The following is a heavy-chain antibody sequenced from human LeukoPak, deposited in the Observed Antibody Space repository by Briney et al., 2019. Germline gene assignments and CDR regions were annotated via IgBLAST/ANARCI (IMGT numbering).Heavy chain of an antibody. J-gene: IGHJ4*02. Sequence: SETLSLTCTVSGGSLSRGDYYWGWVRQPPGTGREWVGYIYYSGRTYYNPSLKSRVTISVSTSKTPFSLKLSSVTAADTALYYCAIEVVRGVINHFDYCGQGTLVTVSS. CDR3: AIEVVRGVINHFDY. CDR2: IYYSGRT. D-gene: IGHD3-10*01. V-gene: IGHV4-30-4*01. CDR1: GGSLSRGDYY.